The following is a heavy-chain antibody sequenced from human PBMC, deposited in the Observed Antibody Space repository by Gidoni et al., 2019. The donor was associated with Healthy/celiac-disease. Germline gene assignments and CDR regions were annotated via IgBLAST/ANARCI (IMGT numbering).Heavy chain of an antibody. Sequence: QVQLVQSGAEVKKPGSSVKVSCKASVGTFSSYAISWVRQAPGQGLEWMGGIIPISGTANYAQKFQGRVTITADESTSTAYMELSSLRSEDTAVYYCARSSADYDFWSGMGYWGQGTLVTVSS. CDR3: ARSSADYDFWSGMGY. D-gene: IGHD3-3*01. CDR2: IIPISGTA. J-gene: IGHJ4*02. CDR1: VGTFSSYA. V-gene: IGHV1-69*01.